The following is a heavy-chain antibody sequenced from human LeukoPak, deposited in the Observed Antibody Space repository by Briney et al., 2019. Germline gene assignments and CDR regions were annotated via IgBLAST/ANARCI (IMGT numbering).Heavy chain of an antibody. D-gene: IGHD3-22*01. CDR1: GYTFTGYY. CDR2: INPNSGGT. V-gene: IGHV1-2*02. J-gene: IGHJ4*02. Sequence: ASVKVSCKASGYTFTGYYMHWVRQAPGQGLEWMGWINPNSGGTNYAQKFQGRVTITRNTSISTAYMELSSLRSEDTAVYYCARVYYDSSGYVNFDYWGQGTLVTVSS. CDR3: ARVYYDSSGYVNFDY.